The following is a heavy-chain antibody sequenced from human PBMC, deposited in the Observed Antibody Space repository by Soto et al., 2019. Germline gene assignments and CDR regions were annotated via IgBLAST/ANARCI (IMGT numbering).Heavy chain of an antibody. D-gene: IGHD5-18*01. CDR2: ISYDGSNK. CDR3: ARQDTAMVTCDY. V-gene: IGHV3-30-3*01. CDR1: GFTFSSYA. J-gene: IGHJ4*02. Sequence: QVQLVESGGGVVQPGRSLRLSCAASGFTFSSYAMHWVRQAPGKGLEWVAVISYDGSNKYYADSVKGRFTISRDNSKNSLYLQMNSLRAEDTAVYYCARQDTAMVTCDYWGQGTLVTVSS.